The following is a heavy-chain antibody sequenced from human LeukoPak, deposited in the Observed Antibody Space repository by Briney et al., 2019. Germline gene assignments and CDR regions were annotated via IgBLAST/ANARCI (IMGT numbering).Heavy chain of an antibody. J-gene: IGHJ5*02. V-gene: IGHV3-7*01. CDR2: IKQDGSEK. CDR3: AKRGGYSYGYVDNWFDP. D-gene: IGHD5-18*01. Sequence: PGGSLRLSCAASGFTVSSNYMSWVRQAPGKGLEWVANIKQDGSEKYYVDSVKGRFTISRDNAKNSLYLQMNSLRAEDTAVYYCAKRGGYSYGYVDNWFDPWGQGTLVTVSS. CDR1: GFTVSSNY.